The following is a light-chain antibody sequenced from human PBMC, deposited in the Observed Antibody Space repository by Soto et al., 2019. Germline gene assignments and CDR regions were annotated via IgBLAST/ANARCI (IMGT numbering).Light chain of an antibody. Sequence: QSALTQPASVSGSPGQSITISCTGTSSDVGGYDYVSWYQQHPGKAPKLMIYEVSNRPSGVSNRFSGSKSGSTASLTISSLQAEDEAEYYCTSYTSINSVFFGGGTKLTVL. CDR1: SSDVGGYDY. V-gene: IGLV2-14*01. CDR2: EVS. J-gene: IGLJ2*01. CDR3: TSYTSINSVF.